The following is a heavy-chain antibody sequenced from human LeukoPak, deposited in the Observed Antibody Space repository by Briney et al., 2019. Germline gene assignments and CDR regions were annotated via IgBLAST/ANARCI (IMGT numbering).Heavy chain of an antibody. CDR3: ARGDHRIPTHTRRFFDY. CDR2: INHSGST. CDR1: GGSFSGYY. D-gene: IGHD2-21*01. Sequence: PSETLSLTCAVYGGSFSGYYWSWIRQPPGKGLEWIGEINHSGSTNYNPSLKSRVTISVDTSKNQFSLKLSSVTAADTAVYYCARGDHRIPTHTRRFFDYWGQGTLVTVSS. V-gene: IGHV4-34*01. J-gene: IGHJ4*02.